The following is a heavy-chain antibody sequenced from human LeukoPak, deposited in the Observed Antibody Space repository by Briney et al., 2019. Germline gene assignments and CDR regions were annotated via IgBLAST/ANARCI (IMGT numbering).Heavy chain of an antibody. CDR2: ISVDGSDK. V-gene: IGHV3-33*01. J-gene: IGHJ5*02. CDR3: ARGSFFSTARWFDP. D-gene: IGHD3/OR15-3a*01. CDR1: GFTFSGYG. Sequence: GGSLRLSCAASGFTFSGYGMNWVRQAPGKGLEWVAVISVDGSDKYYADSVKGRFTISRDNPNNTLYLQMNSLRVEDTAMYYCARGSFFSTARWFDPWGQGTLVTVSS.